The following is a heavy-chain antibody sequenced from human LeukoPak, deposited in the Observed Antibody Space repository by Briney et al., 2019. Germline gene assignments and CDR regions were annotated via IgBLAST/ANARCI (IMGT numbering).Heavy chain of an antibody. V-gene: IGHV4-34*01. CDR1: GGSFSGYY. J-gene: IGHJ4*02. CDR3: ARENIGRSSFDY. D-gene: IGHD6-13*01. Sequence: PETLSLTCAVYGGSFSGYYWSWIRQPPGKGLEWIGEINHSGSTNYNPSLKSRVTISVDTSKNQFSLNLNSVTAADTAVYYCARENIGRSSFDYWGQGTLVTVSS. CDR2: INHSGST.